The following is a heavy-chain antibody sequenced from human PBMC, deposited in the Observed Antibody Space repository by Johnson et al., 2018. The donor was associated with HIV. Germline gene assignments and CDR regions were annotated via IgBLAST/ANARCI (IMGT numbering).Heavy chain of an antibody. CDR1: GFTFSRYA. CDR3: AREESSPGGVAFDI. CDR2: ISSNGGST. J-gene: IGHJ3*02. D-gene: IGHD3-16*01. V-gene: IGHV3-64*01. Sequence: VQLVESGGGLVQPGGSLRLSCVASGFTFSRYAIHWVRQAPGQGLEYVSGISSNGGSTYYAHSVKGRFIISRDNSKNTLYLQMGSLRAEDMAVYYCAREESSPGGVAFDIWGQGTMVTVSS.